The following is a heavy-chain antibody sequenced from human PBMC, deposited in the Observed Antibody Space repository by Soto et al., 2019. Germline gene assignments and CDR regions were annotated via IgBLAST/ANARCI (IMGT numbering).Heavy chain of an antibody. CDR1: DCSITSYH. CDR3: ARTSTGYGYGDF. Sequence: SETLSLSCIVSDCSITSYHWRWKRQFPGKGLEWIAYTSYTGNTNYNPSLQSRVAISMATSKNQLSLKLTSMTAADTAVYYCARTSTGYGYGDFWGHGILVTVSS. V-gene: IGHV4-59*03. D-gene: IGHD4-17*01. J-gene: IGHJ4*01. CDR2: TSYTGNT.